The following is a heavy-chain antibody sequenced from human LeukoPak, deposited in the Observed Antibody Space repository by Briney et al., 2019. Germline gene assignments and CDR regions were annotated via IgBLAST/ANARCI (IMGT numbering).Heavy chain of an antibody. CDR3: ARKVGSGWYYYYMDV. D-gene: IGHD6-19*01. Sequence: ASVKVSCKASGYTFTSYAMNWVRQAPGQGLEWMGWINTNTGNPTYAQGFTGRFVFSLDTSVSTAYLRISSLKAEDTAVYYCARKVGSGWYYYYMDVWGKGTTVTVSS. CDR1: GYTFTSYA. V-gene: IGHV7-4-1*02. CDR2: INTNTGNP. J-gene: IGHJ6*03.